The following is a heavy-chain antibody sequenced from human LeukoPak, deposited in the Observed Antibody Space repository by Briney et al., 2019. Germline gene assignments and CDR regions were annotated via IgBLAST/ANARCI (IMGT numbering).Heavy chain of an antibody. Sequence: ASVKVSCKASGYTFTGYYMHWVRQAPGQGLEWMGWINPKSDVTKYAQKFQGRVTMTRDRSISTAYMELSRLRSDDTAVYYCARSRESDYDFWSGHNYYYDLDVWGEGTTVTVSS. D-gene: IGHD3-3*01. CDR1: GYTFTGYY. J-gene: IGHJ6*03. V-gene: IGHV1-2*02. CDR2: INPKSDVT. CDR3: ARSRESDYDFWSGHNYYYDLDV.